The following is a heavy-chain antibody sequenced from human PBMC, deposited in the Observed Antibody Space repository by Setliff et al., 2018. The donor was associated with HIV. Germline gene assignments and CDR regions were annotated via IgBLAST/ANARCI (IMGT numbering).Heavy chain of an antibody. D-gene: IGHD3-10*01. CDR2: IYHSGST. CDR1: GYSISSGYY. Sequence: SETLSLTCTVSGYSISSGYYWGWIRQPPGKGLEWIGSIYHSGSTYYNPSLKSRVTISVDTSKNQFSLKLSSVTAADTAVYDCARLLNYYGNWFDPWGQGTLVTVSS. CDR3: ARLLNYYGNWFDP. J-gene: IGHJ5*02. V-gene: IGHV4-38-2*02.